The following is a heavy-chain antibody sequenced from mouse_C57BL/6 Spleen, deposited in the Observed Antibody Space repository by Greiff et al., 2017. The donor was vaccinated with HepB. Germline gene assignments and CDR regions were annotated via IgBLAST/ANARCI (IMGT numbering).Heavy chain of an antibody. Sequence: EVKVVESGGDLVKPGGSLKLSCAASGFTFSSYGMSWVRQTPDKRLEWVATISSGGSYTYYPDSVKGRFTISRDNAKNTLYLQMSSLKSEDTAMYYCATSITAVVDYWGQGTTLTVSS. CDR3: ATSITAVVDY. D-gene: IGHD1-1*01. CDR2: ISSGGSYT. CDR1: GFTFSSYG. J-gene: IGHJ2*01. V-gene: IGHV5-6*01.